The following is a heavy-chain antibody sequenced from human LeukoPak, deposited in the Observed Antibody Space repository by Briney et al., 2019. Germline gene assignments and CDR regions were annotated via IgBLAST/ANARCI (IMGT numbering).Heavy chain of an antibody. D-gene: IGHD2-15*01. CDR1: GFTFSSYA. V-gene: IGHV3-23*01. CDR3: AKEALGYCSGGSCYTPRPFDY. J-gene: IGHJ4*02. Sequence: GGSLRLSCAASGFTFSSYAMSWVRQAPGKGREWVSAISGSGGSTYYADSVKGRFTISRDNSKNTLYLQMNSLRAEDTAVYYCAKEALGYCSGGSCYTPRPFDYWGQGTLVTVSS. CDR2: ISGSGGST.